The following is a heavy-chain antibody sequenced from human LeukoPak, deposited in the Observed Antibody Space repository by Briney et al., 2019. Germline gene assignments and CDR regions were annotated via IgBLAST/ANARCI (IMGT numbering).Heavy chain of an antibody. V-gene: IGHV4-34*01. D-gene: IGHD6-6*01. CDR1: GGSFSGYY. Sequence: SETLSLTCAVYGGSFSGYYWSWIRQPPGKGLEWIGEINHSGSTNYNPSLKSRVTISVDTSKNQFSLKLRSVTAADTAVYYCAREGSMTARPFVSIDYWGQGTLVTVSS. CDR3: AREGSMTARPFVSIDY. CDR2: INHSGST. J-gene: IGHJ4*02.